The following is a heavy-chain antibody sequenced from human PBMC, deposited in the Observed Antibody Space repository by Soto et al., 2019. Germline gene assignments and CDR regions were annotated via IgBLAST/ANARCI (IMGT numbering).Heavy chain of an antibody. CDR2: ISSSTSYV. CDR1: GFTFSRYG. CDR3: ARDPSEGRVGNWFES. Sequence: EVQLVESGGGLVKPGGSLRLSCAASGFTFSRYGMNWLRQAPGQGLEWVASISSSTSYVYYADSVQGRFSTSRDNAKNILYLEMYALRTEDTAVYYCARDPSEGRVGNWFESWGQGTLVTVSS. D-gene: IGHD2-2*01. J-gene: IGHJ5*01. V-gene: IGHV3-21*01.